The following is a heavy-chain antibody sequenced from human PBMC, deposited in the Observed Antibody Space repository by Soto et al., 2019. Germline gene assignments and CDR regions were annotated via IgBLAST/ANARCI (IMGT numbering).Heavy chain of an antibody. CDR1: GFTLSSYW. V-gene: IGHV3-7*01. J-gene: IGHJ4*02. CDR3: ARDLTTYYDYIWGSYRYRGLDY. CDR2: IKQDGSEK. Sequence: GGALRLSCAASGFTLSSYWMSWVRQAPGKGLEWVANIKQDGSEKYYVDSVKGRFTISRDNAKNSLYLQMNSLRAEDTAVYYCARDLTTYYDYIWGSYRYRGLDYWGQGTLVTVSS. D-gene: IGHD3-16*02.